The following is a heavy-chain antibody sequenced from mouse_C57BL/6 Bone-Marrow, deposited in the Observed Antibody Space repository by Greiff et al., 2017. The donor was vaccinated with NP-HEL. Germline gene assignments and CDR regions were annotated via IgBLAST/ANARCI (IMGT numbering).Heavy chain of an antibody. CDR2: TFYSGIT. Sequence: EVHLVESGPSLVRPSQTLSLTCTVTGFSITSDCYWIWIRQFPGNKLEYIGYTFYSGITYYNPSLDSRTYITGDTSNNQFSLKLSSVTTEDTATYYCARERRSTAYFDYWGQGTTLTVSS. D-gene: IGHD1-1*01. CDR3: ARERRSTAYFDY. V-gene: IGHV3-3*01. J-gene: IGHJ2*01. CDR1: GFSITSDCY.